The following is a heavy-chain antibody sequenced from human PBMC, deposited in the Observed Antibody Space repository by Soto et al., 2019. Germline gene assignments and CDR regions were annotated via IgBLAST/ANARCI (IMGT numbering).Heavy chain of an antibody. CDR2: IYPGDSDT. D-gene: IGHD2-2*02. CDR3: AREMYTTNGRFDY. Sequence: GESLKISCKGSGYSFTNYWIGWVRQMPGKGLEWMGIIYPGDSDTRYSPSFQGQVTISADTSTSTAYMELRSLRSDDTAIYFCAREMYTTNGRFDYWGQGTLVTVSS. V-gene: IGHV5-51*01. J-gene: IGHJ4*02. CDR1: GYSFTNYW.